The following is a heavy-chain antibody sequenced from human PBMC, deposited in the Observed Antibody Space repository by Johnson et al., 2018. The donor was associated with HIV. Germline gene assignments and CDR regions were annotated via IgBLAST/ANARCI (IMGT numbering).Heavy chain of an antibody. D-gene: IGHD1-26*01. CDR3: ARVRGGRENAFDI. J-gene: IGHJ3*02. CDR2: IASSDSPI. Sequence: QMQLVESGGGMVQPGGSLRLSCAASGFTFSDYYMSWIRQAPGKGLEWVSYIASSDSPIYYADSVKGRFTISRDNSKNTMSLQMNSPRVEDTAVYYCARVRGGRENAFDIWGQGTMVTVSS. CDR1: GFTFSDYY. V-gene: IGHV3-11*04.